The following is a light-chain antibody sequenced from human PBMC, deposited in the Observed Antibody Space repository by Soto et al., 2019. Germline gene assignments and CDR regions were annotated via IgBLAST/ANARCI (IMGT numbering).Light chain of an antibody. Sequence: EIVLTQSPGTLSLSPGERATLSCRASQSVSSYLAWYQQKPGQAPRLLIYGASSRATGIPDRFSGRGSGTDFTLIISRLEPEDYAVYYCQQYGSSPRTFGQGTKVEIK. CDR2: GAS. CDR3: QQYGSSPRT. J-gene: IGKJ1*01. V-gene: IGKV3-20*01. CDR1: QSVSSY.